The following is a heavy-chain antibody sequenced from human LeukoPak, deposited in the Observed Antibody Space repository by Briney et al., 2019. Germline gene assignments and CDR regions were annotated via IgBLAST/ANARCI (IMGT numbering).Heavy chain of an antibody. CDR2: IIPIFGTA. J-gene: IGHJ6*02. CDR1: GGTFSSYA. Sequence: ASVKVSCKASGGTFSSYAISWVRQAPGQGLEWMGGIIPIFGTANYAQKFQGRVTITADESTSTAYMELSSLRSEDTAVYYCARVKSGPRYGSSWYKVESSYYYYGMDVWGQGTTVTVSS. D-gene: IGHD6-13*01. CDR3: ARVKSGPRYGSSWYKVESSYYYYGMDV. V-gene: IGHV1-69*13.